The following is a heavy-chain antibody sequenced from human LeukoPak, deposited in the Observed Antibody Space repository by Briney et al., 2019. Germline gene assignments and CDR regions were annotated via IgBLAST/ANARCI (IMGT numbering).Heavy chain of an antibody. V-gene: IGHV3-9*01. Sequence: PGGSLRLSCAASGFTFDDYAMHWVRQAPGKGLEWVSGISWNSGSIGYADSVKGRFTISRDNAKNSLYLQMNSLRAEDTALYYCAKISRPVDYWGQGTLVTVSS. D-gene: IGHD2-2*01. CDR1: GFTFDDYA. CDR3: AKISRPVDY. J-gene: IGHJ4*02. CDR2: ISWNSGSI.